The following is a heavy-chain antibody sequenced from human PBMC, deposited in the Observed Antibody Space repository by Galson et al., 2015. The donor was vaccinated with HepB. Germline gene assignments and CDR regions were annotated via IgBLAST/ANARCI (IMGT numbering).Heavy chain of an antibody. D-gene: IGHD3-10*01. CDR2: ISYDGSNK. V-gene: IGHV3-30-3*01. J-gene: IGHJ6*02. Sequence: LRLSCAASGFTFSSYAMHWVRQAPGKGLEWVALISYDGSNKYYADAVKGRFTISRDNSNNTLSVQMNSLRDEDTAVYYCARDVDPSGGYYGLDVWGQGTTVTVSS. CDR3: ARDVDPSGGYYGLDV. CDR1: GFTFSSYA.